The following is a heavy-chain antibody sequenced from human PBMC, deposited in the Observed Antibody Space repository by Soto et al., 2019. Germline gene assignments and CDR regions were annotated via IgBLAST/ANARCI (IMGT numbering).Heavy chain of an antibody. CDR3: ERVSSSWYYFQY. J-gene: IGHJ4*02. CDR2: IYYSGST. V-gene: IGHV4-59*08. Sequence: QVQLQESGPGLVKPSETLSLTCTVSGGSISSYYWSWIRQPPGKGLECLGYIYYSGSTNYNPSLRSRVTISVDTSKNQCALRLSSVTAADTAVYYCERVSSSWYYFQYWGRGTLVTVSS. CDR1: GGSISSYY. D-gene: IGHD6-13*01.